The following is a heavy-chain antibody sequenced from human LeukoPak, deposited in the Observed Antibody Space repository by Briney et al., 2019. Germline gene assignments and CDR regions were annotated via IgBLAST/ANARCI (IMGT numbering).Heavy chain of an antibody. D-gene: IGHD3-3*01. CDR3: ATNYDFWSGYYEIPGPIYYYYGMDV. CDR1: GYTFSSYY. Sequence: RRASVKVSCKASGYTFSSYYMHWVRQAPGQGLEWMGIINPSGGSTSYAQKFQGRVTMTRDTSTSTVYMELSSLRSEDTAVYYCATNYDFWSGYYEIPGPIYYYYGMDVWGQGTTVTVSS. V-gene: IGHV1-46*01. J-gene: IGHJ6*02. CDR2: INPSGGST.